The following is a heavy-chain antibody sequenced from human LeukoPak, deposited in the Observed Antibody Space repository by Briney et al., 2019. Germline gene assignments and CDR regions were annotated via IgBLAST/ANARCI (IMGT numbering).Heavy chain of an antibody. CDR1: GFTFSKYW. D-gene: IGHD3-22*01. CDR3: VRESYHYDSSNKLKY. Sequence: GGSLRLSCAASGFTFSKYWMYWVRQAPGKGLVWVSRINSDGNRRNYADSVKGRFNISRDNAKSSLFLQMDGLRVEDTAVYYCVRESYHYDSSNKLKYGGQGTLVTVSA. V-gene: IGHV3-74*01. J-gene: IGHJ4*02. CDR2: INSDGNRR.